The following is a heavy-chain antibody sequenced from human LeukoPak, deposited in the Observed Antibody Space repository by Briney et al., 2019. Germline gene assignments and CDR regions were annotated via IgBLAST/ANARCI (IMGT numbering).Heavy chain of an antibody. D-gene: IGHD3-22*01. J-gene: IGHJ4*02. CDR1: GGTFISYA. CDR3: ARGRSAGGYYDSSGYYYFDY. Sequence: SVEVSCKASGGTFISYAISWVRQAPGQGLEWMGGIIPIFGTANYAQKFQGRVTITADESTSTAYMELSSLRSEDTAVYYCARGRSAGGYYDSSGYYYFDYWGQGTLVTVSS. V-gene: IGHV1-69*13. CDR2: IIPIFGTA.